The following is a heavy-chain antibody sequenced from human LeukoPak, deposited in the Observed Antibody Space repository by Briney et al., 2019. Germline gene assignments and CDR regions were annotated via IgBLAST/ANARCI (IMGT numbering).Heavy chain of an antibody. Sequence: ASVKVSCKASGYTFTSYGISWVRQAPGQGLEWMGWISAYNGNTNYAQKLQGRVTMTTDTSTSTAYMELRSLRSDDTAVYYCARVTYYYDSSGYYSLDYWGQGTLVTVSS. CDR3: ARVTYYYDSSGYYSLDY. J-gene: IGHJ4*02. D-gene: IGHD3-22*01. V-gene: IGHV1-18*01. CDR1: GYTFTSYG. CDR2: ISAYNGNT.